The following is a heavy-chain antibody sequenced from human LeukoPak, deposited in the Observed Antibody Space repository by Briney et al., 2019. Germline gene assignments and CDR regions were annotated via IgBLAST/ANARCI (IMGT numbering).Heavy chain of an antibody. J-gene: IGHJ4*02. Sequence: HAGGSLRLSCAASGFTFSSYWMSWVRQAPGKGLEWVANIKQDGNEKYYVDSVKGRFTISRDNAKNSLYLQMNSLRAEDTSVYYCAIVPPRGRSSGWYYFDYWGQGTLVTVSS. CDR2: IKQDGNEK. CDR1: GFTFSSYW. D-gene: IGHD6-19*01. V-gene: IGHV3-7*01. CDR3: AIVPPRGRSSGWYYFDY.